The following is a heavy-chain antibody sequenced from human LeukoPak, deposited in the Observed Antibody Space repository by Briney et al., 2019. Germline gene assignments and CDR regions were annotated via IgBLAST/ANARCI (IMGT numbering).Heavy chain of an antibody. J-gene: IGHJ4*02. D-gene: IGHD2-2*01. V-gene: IGHV3-30*04. CDR3: AKGRCSSTSCPYYFDY. CDR2: ISYDGSNK. Sequence: GGSLRLSCAASGFTFSSYAMHWVRQAPGKGLEWVAVISYDGSNKYYADSVKGRFTISRDNSKNTLYLQMNSLRAEDTALYYCAKGRCSSTSCPYYFDYWGQGTLVTVSS. CDR1: GFTFSSYA.